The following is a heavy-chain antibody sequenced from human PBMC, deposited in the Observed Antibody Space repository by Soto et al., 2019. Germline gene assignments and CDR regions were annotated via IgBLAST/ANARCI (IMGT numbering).Heavy chain of an antibody. CDR2: ISYDGSNK. Sequence: QVQLVESGGGVVQPGRSLRLSCAASGFTFSSYAMHWVRQAPGKGLEWVAVISYDGSNKYYADSVKGRFTISRDNSKNTLYLQMNSLRAEDTAVYYCAKALRSYYDSSGYSDAFDIWGQGTMVTVSS. CDR1: GFTFSSYA. CDR3: AKALRSYYDSSGYSDAFDI. D-gene: IGHD3-22*01. J-gene: IGHJ3*02. V-gene: IGHV3-30*04.